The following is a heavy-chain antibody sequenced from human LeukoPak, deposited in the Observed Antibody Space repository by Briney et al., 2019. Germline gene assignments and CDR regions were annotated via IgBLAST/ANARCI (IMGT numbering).Heavy chain of an antibody. Sequence: QSGGSLRLSCAASGFTFSSYGMSWVRQAPGKGLEWVSAISGSGGSTYYADSVKGRFTISRDNSKNTLYLQMNSLRAEDTAVYYCAKSRPPFGVVEKKLIDYWGQGTLVTVSS. CDR1: GFTFSSYG. J-gene: IGHJ4*02. V-gene: IGHV3-23*01. CDR3: AKSRPPFGVVEKKLIDY. CDR2: ISGSGGST. D-gene: IGHD3-3*01.